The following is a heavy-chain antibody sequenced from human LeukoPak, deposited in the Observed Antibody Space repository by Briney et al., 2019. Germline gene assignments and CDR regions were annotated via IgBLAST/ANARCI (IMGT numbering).Heavy chain of an antibody. J-gene: IGHJ3*02. CDR2: IIPIFGTA. Sequence: GASVKVSCKASGGTFSSYAISWVRQAPGQGLEWMGRIIPIFGTANYAQKFQGRVTITTDESTSTAYMELSSPRSEDTAVYYCARALTRPYGDPTKDAFDIWGQGTMVTVSS. D-gene: IGHD4-17*01. CDR3: ARALTRPYGDPTKDAFDI. CDR1: GGTFSSYA. V-gene: IGHV1-69*05.